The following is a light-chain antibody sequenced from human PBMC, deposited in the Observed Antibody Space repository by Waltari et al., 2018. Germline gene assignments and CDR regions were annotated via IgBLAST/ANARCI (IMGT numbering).Light chain of an antibody. CDR2: QDT. Sequence: SLGLTQPPSLSVSPGQTATITCSGDKLGGKFVSWYQQKPGQSPLLIIYQDTKRPSGIPDRFSGSSSVNTATLAISGAQALDEADYYCLAWESTSGVFGTGTKVAVL. V-gene: IGLV3-1*01. J-gene: IGLJ1*01. CDR1: KLGGKF. CDR3: LAWESTSGV.